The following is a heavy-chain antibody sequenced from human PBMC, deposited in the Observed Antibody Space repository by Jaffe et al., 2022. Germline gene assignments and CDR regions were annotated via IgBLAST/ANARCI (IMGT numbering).Heavy chain of an antibody. D-gene: IGHD5-12*01. CDR2: ISGSGGST. J-gene: IGHJ2*01. V-gene: IGHV3-23*01. CDR3: ANSGYDYWYFDF. Sequence: EVQLLESGGGLEQPGGSLRLSCAVFGFTFSSYAMSWVRQAPGKGLEWVSGISGSGGSTYYADSVKGRFTISRDNSKNTLYLQMNSLRAEDTAVYYCANSGYDYWYFDFWGRGTLVTVSS. CDR1: GFTFSSYA.